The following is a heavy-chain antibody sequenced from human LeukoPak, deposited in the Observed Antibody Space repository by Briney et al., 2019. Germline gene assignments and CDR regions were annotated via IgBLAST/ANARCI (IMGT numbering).Heavy chain of an antibody. CDR2: ISSSSSYI. V-gene: IGHV3-21*01. D-gene: IGHD3-10*01. Sequence: GGSLRLSCAASGFAFSSYSMNWVRQAPGKGLEWVSSISSSSSYIYYADSVKGRFTISRDIAKNSLYLQMNSLRAEDTAVYYCARDIARGAFDYWGQGTLVTVSS. CDR3: ARDIARGAFDY. J-gene: IGHJ4*02. CDR1: GFAFSSYS.